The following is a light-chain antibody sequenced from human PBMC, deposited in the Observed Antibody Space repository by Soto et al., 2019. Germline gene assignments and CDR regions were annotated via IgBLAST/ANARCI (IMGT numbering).Light chain of an antibody. J-gene: IGLJ1*01. V-gene: IGLV2-14*01. CDR3: SSDTSSSAHV. Sequence: QSVXTQPASVSGSPGQSITISCTGTSSDVGGYNYVSWYQQHPGKAPKLMIYDVSNRRSGVSNRLSGSKSGNTASLTGSGLQAEDEADAYCSSDTSSSAHVFGTRTKVTVL. CDR2: DVS. CDR1: SSDVGGYNY.